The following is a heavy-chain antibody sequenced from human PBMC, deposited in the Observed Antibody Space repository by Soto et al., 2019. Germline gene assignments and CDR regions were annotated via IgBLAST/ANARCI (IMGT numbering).Heavy chain of an antibody. Sequence: TLSLTCSVSGGSISSGYYYWSWIRQPPGKGLEWIGNIYYSGNTYYNPSLKSRLIISIDTSKNSLYLQMNSLRAEDTAVYYCARVGANRGMDVWGQGTTVTVSS. J-gene: IGHJ6*02. CDR3: ARVGANRGMDV. CDR1: GGSISSGYYY. CDR2: IYYSGNT. V-gene: IGHV4-30-4*01. D-gene: IGHD1-26*01.